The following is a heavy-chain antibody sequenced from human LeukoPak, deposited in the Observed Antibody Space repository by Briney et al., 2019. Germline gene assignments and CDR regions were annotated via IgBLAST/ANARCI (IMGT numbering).Heavy chain of an antibody. CDR2: INPGGSST. Sequence: GGSLRLSCAASRFAFSSYWMHWGRQVPGKGLVWVSRINPGGSSTAYADSVKGRFTISRDNAKNTLYLQMNSLRAEDTAVYYCARSNQADDYWGQGTLVTVSS. CDR3: ARSNQADDY. J-gene: IGHJ4*02. V-gene: IGHV3-74*01. CDR1: RFAFSSYW. D-gene: IGHD4-11*01.